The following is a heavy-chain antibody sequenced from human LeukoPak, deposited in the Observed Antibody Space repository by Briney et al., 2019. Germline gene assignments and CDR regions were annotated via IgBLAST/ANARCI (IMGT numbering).Heavy chain of an antibody. V-gene: IGHV1-2*02. D-gene: IGHD3-16*01. J-gene: IGHJ4*02. CDR1: GYTFSGYY. Sequence: ASVKVSCNASGYTFSGYYMHWVRQAPGQGLEWMGWINPNSGGTNYAQNFQGRVSMTRDTSISTAYMELNRLRSDDTAVYYCARSINSWGFHWDLWGQGTLVTVSS. CDR3: ARSINSWGFHWDL. CDR2: INPNSGGT.